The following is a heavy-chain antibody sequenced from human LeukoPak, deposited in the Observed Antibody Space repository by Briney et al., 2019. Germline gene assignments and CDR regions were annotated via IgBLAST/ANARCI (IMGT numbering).Heavy chain of an antibody. Sequence: GGSLRLSCAASGFTFSSYSMNWVRQAPGKGLEWVSSISSSSSYIYYADSVKGRFTVSRDNSKNTLYLQMNSLRAEDTAVYYCARAWGGSSTTLDYWGQGTLVTVSS. V-gene: IGHV3-21*01. D-gene: IGHD2-2*01. CDR2: ISSSSSYI. CDR3: ARAWGGSSTTLDY. J-gene: IGHJ4*02. CDR1: GFTFSSYS.